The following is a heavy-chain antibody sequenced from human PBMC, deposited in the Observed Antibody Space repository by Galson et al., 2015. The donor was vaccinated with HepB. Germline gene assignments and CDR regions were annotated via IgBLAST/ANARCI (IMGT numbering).Heavy chain of an antibody. Sequence: QSGAEVKRPGESLKISCKGSGYSFTSYWIGGVRQLPGKGLEWMGVIYPGDSDPRYSPSFQGQVSISADKSTSTAYLQWSSLKASDTAMYYCARLDSGSYYAVFGYWGQGTLVTVSS. D-gene: IGHD1-26*01. CDR1: GYSFTSYW. J-gene: IGHJ4*02. CDR3: ARLDSGSYYAVFGY. V-gene: IGHV5-51*03. CDR2: IYPGDSDP.